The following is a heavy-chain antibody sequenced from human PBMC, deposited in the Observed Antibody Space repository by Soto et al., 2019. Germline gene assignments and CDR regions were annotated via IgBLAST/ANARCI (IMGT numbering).Heavy chain of an antibody. V-gene: IGHV4-34*01. J-gene: IGHJ4*02. Sequence: SETLSLTCAVYGGSFSGYYWSWIRQPPGKGLGWIGEINHSGSTNYNPSLKSRVTISVDTSKNQFSLKLSSVTAADTAVYYCARAYYYDSSGYYVAFDYWGQGTLVTVSS. CDR3: ARAYYYDSSGYYVAFDY. CDR2: INHSGST. CDR1: GGSFSGYY. D-gene: IGHD3-22*01.